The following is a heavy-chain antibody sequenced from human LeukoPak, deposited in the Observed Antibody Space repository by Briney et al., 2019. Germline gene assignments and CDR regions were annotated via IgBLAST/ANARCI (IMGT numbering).Heavy chain of an antibody. D-gene: IGHD4-17*01. J-gene: IGHJ6*03. CDR3: ARDLGDYSLYFFFYMDV. V-gene: IGHV3-21*01. CDR1: GFTFSSYS. Sequence: GGSLRLSCAASGFTFSSYSMNWVRQAPGKGPEWVSSISSSSSYIYYADSVKGRFTISRDNAKNSLYLQMNSLRAEDTAVYYCARDLGDYSLYFFFYMDVWGKGTTVTISS. CDR2: ISSSSSYI.